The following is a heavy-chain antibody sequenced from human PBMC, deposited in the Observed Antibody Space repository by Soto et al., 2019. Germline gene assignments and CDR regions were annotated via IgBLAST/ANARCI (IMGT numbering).Heavy chain of an antibody. CDR3: SRGGYTYGRDD. J-gene: IGHJ4*02. CDR1: GGSISSNTYY. V-gene: IGHV4-39*01. Sequence: QLQLQESGPGLVKPSETLSLTCTVSGGSISSNTYYWVWIRQPPGKGLEWIGCIYSSGTTYYHPSLKGRVTVSVGTSKDQLSLKLSSVTAADTAVYYCSRGGYTYGRDDWGQGTLGTVSS. D-gene: IGHD5-18*01. CDR2: IYSSGTT.